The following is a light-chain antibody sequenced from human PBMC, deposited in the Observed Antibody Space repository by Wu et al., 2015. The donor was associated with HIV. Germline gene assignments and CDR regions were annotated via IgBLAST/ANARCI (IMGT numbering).Light chain of an antibody. V-gene: IGKV3-11*01. CDR3: QQRNNWVWT. J-gene: IGKJ1*01. Sequence: LSPRGNEPPSPGRASQSIGRNLAWYQQKPGQAPRLLIYGASTRATGIPARFIGSGSGTDFTLTISSLEPEDFAVYYCQQRNNWVWTFGQGTKVEIK. CDR2: GAS. CDR1: QSIGRN.